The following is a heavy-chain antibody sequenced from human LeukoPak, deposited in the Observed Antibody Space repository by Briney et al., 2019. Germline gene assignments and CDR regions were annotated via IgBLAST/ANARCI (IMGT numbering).Heavy chain of an antibody. V-gene: IGHV4-59*01. CDR1: GGSISDYY. J-gene: IGHJ4*02. D-gene: IGHD3-22*01. CDR2: IYYSGRT. Sequence: SETLSLTCTVSGGSISDYYWNWMRQPPGKGLEWIGYIYYSGRTNYNPSLKSRVSISVDTSKNQFSLKLSSVTAADTAVYYCARGTYYYDSSGYHFDYWSQGTLVTVSS. CDR3: ARGTYYYDSSGYHFDY.